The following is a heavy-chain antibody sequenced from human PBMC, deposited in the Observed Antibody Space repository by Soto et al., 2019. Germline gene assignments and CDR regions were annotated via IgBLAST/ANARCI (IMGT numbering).Heavy chain of an antibody. D-gene: IGHD4-17*01. CDR2: IYYSGST. CDR1: GGSISSYY. Sequence: QVQLQESGPGLVKPSETLSLTCTVSGGSISSYYWSWIRQPPGKGLEWIGYIYYSGSTNYNPSLKSRVTTSVDTAKNQFSLKLSSVTAADTAVYYCARGKYGDYYYYYYMDVWGKGTTVTVSS. V-gene: IGHV4-59*01. J-gene: IGHJ6*03. CDR3: ARGKYGDYYYYYYMDV.